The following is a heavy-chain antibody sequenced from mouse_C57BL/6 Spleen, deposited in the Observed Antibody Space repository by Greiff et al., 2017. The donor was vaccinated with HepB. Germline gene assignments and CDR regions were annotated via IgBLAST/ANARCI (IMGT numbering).Heavy chain of an antibody. CDR3: AREERIYYGSSDWFAY. J-gene: IGHJ3*01. CDR2: IYPRDGST. V-gene: IGHV1-85*01. CDR1: GYTFTSYD. D-gene: IGHD1-1*01. Sequence: VKLMESGPELVKPGASVKLSCKASGYTFTSYDINWVKQRPGQGLEWIGWIYPRDGSTKYNEKFKGKATLTVDTSSSTAYMELHSLTSEDSAVYFCAREERIYYGSSDWFAYWGQGTLVTVSA.